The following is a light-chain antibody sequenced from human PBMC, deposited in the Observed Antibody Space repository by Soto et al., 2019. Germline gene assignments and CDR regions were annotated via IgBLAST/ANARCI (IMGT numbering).Light chain of an antibody. Sequence: DIQMTQSPSSLSASVGDRVTITCRASQSISSYLNWYQQKPGKAPKLLIYAASSLQSGAPSRFXXSGSGTDFTLTISSLQPEDFATYYCQQSYSSPQAWTFGQGTKVEIK. CDR3: QQSYSSPQAWT. V-gene: IGKV1-39*01. J-gene: IGKJ1*01. CDR2: AAS. CDR1: QSISSY.